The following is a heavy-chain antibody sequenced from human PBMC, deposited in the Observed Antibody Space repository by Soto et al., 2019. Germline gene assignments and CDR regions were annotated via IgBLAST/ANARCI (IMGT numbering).Heavy chain of an antibody. CDR1: GFTFDDYA. V-gene: IGHV3-9*01. D-gene: IGHD6-13*01. CDR3: AKGLYSSSWYWPAQH. CDR2: ISWNSGSI. J-gene: IGHJ1*01. Sequence: EVQLVESGGGLVQPGRSLRLSCAASGFTFDDYAMHWVRQAPGKGLEWVSGISWNSGSIGYADSVKGRFTISRDNAKNSLYLQMNSLGAEDTAFYYGAKGLYSSSWYWPAQHLGQGTLVTVSS.